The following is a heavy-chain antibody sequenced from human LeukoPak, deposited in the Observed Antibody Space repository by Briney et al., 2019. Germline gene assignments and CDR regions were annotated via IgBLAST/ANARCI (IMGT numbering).Heavy chain of an antibody. J-gene: IGHJ4*02. V-gene: IGHV1-18*04. D-gene: IGHD6-13*01. Sequence: ASVKVSCKASGYTFTGYYMHWVRQAPGQGLEWMGWISAYNGNTDYAQKLQGKVTMTTDTSTSTAYMELRSLRSDDTAVYYCARDPIAAAGKGGFDYWGQGTLVTVSS. CDR1: GYTFTGYY. CDR2: ISAYNGNT. CDR3: ARDPIAAAGKGGFDY.